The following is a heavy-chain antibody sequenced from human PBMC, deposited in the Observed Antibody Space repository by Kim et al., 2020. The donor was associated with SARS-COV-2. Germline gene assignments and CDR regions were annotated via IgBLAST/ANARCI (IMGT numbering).Heavy chain of an antibody. V-gene: IGHV3-72*01. J-gene: IGHJ4*02. CDR2: VRNKVNSYTT. CDR1: GFTFSDHY. Sequence: GGSLRLSCAASGFTFSDHYMDWVRQAPGKGLEWVGRVRNKVNSYTTEYAASVQGRFIISRDDSKNSVYLQMNSLKTEDTAAYYCTRDGGYNQYDHWGQGTLVTVSS. CDR3: TRDGGYNQYDH. D-gene: IGHD5-12*01.